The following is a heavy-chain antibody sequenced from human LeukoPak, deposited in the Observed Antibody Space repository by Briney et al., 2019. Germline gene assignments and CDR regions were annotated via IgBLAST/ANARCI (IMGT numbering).Heavy chain of an antibody. J-gene: IGHJ4*02. V-gene: IGHV3-53*01. D-gene: IGHD5-12*01. CDR2: IYSGGST. CDR3: AREGSGYDWYYFDY. Sequence: GWSLRLSCAASGFTVSSNYMSWVRQAPGKGLEWVSVIYSGGSTYYADSVKGRFTISRDNSKNTLYLQMNSLRAEDTAVYYCAREGSGYDWYYFDYWGQGTLVTVSS. CDR1: GFTVSSNY.